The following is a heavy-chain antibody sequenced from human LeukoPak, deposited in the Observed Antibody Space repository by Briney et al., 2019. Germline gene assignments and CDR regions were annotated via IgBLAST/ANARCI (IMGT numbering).Heavy chain of an antibody. Sequence: PGRSLRLSCAASGFTFSSYGMHWVRQAPGKGLEWVSYISSSSSTIYYADSVKGRFTISRDNAKNSLYLQMNSLRAEDTAVYYCARVAAAGASWYFDLWGRGTLVTVSS. D-gene: IGHD6-13*01. CDR1: GFTFSSYG. CDR3: ARVAAAGASWYFDL. J-gene: IGHJ2*01. CDR2: ISSSSSTI. V-gene: IGHV3-48*04.